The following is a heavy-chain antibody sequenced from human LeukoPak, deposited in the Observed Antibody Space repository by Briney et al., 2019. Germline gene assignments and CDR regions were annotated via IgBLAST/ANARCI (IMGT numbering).Heavy chain of an antibody. CDR1: GGSFSGYY. CDR2: INHSGST. Sequence: PSETLSLTCAVYGGSFSGYYWSWIRQPPGKGLEWIGEINHSGSTNYNPSLKSRVTISVDTSKNQFSLKLSSVTAADTAVYYCATLYPPADYGGNKNFDYWGRGTLVTVSS. J-gene: IGHJ4*02. D-gene: IGHD4-23*01. V-gene: IGHV4-34*01. CDR3: ATLYPPADYGGNKNFDY.